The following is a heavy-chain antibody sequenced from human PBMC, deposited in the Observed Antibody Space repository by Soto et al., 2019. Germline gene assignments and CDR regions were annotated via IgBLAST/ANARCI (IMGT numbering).Heavy chain of an antibody. J-gene: IGHJ4*02. V-gene: IGHV3-66*01. Sequence: EVQLVESGGDLVQPGGSLRLSCAASGFTVSSTYMSWVRQPPGKGLEWVSVIYSGGGTYYADSVKGRFNLSRDHSKNTVYLQMNNRRAEDTAVYYCARDAYSRDWGQGTLVTVSS. CDR1: GFTVSSTY. CDR3: ARDAYSRD. D-gene: IGHD4-4*01. CDR2: IYSGGGT.